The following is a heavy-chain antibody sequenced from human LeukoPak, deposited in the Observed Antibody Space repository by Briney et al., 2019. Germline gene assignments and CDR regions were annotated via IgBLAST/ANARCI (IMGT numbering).Heavy chain of an antibody. D-gene: IGHD3-3*02. CDR1: GGSISTYY. Sequence: SETLSLTCTVSGGSISTYYWSWIRPSPGKGLEWIGYIYYSGSTNYNPSLKSRVTISVDTSRNQFSLKLSSVTAADTAVYYCARGTLAYYFDYWGQGTLVTVSS. CDR2: IYYSGST. J-gene: IGHJ4*02. CDR3: ARGTLAYYFDY. V-gene: IGHV4-59*01.